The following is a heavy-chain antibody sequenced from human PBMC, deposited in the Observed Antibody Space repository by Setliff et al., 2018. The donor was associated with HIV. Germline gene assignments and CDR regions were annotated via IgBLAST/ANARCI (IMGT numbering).Heavy chain of an antibody. V-gene: IGHV4-59*08. CDR1: GGSVNNFY. CDR3: ATRKETSAYQNHYYFDN. J-gene: IGHJ4*02. Sequence: PSETLSLTCIVSGGSVNNFYWTWIRQSPTRGLEWLGYVYSTRSSDYNPSLKGRVAMSLDTSKNQVSLTLRSVTAADTALYYCATRKETSAYQNHYYFDNWGRGTRVTVSS. D-gene: IGHD3-22*01. CDR2: VYSTRSS.